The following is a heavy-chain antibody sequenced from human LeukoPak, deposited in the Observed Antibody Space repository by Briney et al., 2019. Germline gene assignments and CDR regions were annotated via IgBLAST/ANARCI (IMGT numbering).Heavy chain of an antibody. Sequence: ASVKVSCKASGGTFSSYAISWVRQAPGQGLEWMGWMNPNSGNTGYAQKFQGRVTMTRNTSISTAYMELSSLRSEDTAVYYCARGRPGGGSGSYPYYYYMDVWGKGTTVTVSS. CDR3: ARGRPGGGSGSYPYYYYMDV. CDR2: MNPNSGNT. CDR1: GGTFSSYA. J-gene: IGHJ6*03. D-gene: IGHD3-10*01. V-gene: IGHV1-8*02.